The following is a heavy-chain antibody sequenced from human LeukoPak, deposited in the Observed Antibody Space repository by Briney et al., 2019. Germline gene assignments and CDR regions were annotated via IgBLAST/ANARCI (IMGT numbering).Heavy chain of an antibody. J-gene: IGHJ3*02. V-gene: IGHV7-4-1*01. CDR3: DI. Sequence: GASVKVSCKASGYTFTSYTMIWVRQAPGQGLEWMGWINTNTGNPTYAQGFTGRFVLSLDTSVSTAYYCARRTNYGGNSLIAFDIWGQGTMVTVSS. CDR2: INTNTGNP. CDR1: GYTFTSYT. D-gene: IGHD4-23*01.